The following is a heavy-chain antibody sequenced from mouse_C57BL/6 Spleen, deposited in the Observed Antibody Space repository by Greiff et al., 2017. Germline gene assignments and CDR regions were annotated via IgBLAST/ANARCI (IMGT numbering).Heavy chain of an antibody. J-gene: IGHJ3*01. D-gene: IGHD3-2*02. CDR3: ARHSSGFAY. V-gene: IGHV1-26*01. Sequence: VQLQQSGPELVKPGASVKISCKASGYTFTDYYMNWVKQSHGKSLEWIGDINPNNGGTSYNQKFKGKATLTVDKSSSTAYMELRSLTSEDSAVYYCARHSSGFAYWGQGTLVTVSA. CDR1: GYTFTDYY. CDR2: INPNNGGT.